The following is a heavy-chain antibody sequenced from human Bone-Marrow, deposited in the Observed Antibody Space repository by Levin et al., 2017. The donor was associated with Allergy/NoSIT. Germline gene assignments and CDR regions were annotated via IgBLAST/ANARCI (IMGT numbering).Heavy chain of an antibody. D-gene: IGHD4-23*01. CDR1: GGSISTYY. V-gene: IGHV4-59*01. CDR2: IYYSGST. J-gene: IGHJ6*03. CDR3: ARAIPSGGNSYYYYYMDG. Sequence: SETLSLTCTVSGGSISTYYWSWIRQPPEKRLEWIGYIYYSGSTKYNPSLKSRVTLLVDTSKNMFSLKLSSVTAADSAVYFCARAIPSGGNSYYYYYMDGWGKGTTVTVSS.